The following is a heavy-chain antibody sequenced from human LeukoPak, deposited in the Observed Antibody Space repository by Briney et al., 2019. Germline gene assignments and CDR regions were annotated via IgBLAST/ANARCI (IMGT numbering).Heavy chain of an antibody. CDR2: LSFDGSKK. J-gene: IGHJ6*02. CDR3: ARDECTSCSYYYLYGMDV. Sequence: PGGSLRLSCAASGFSFSMYAMHWVRQAPGKGLEWVAALSFDGSKKYYADSVKGRFTVSRDSSRNTLYLHMNSLRAEDTAVYYCARDECTSCSYYYLYGMDVWGQGTTVTVSS. CDR1: GFSFSMYA. D-gene: IGHD2-2*01. V-gene: IGHV3-30*04.